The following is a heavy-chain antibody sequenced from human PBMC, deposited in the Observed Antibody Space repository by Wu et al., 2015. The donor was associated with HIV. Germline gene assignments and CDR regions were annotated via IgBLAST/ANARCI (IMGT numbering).Heavy chain of an antibody. CDR1: GGTFSSYA. Sequence: QVQLVQSGAEVKKPGSSVKVSCKASGGTFSSYAISWVRQAPGQGLEWMGGIIPIFGTANYAQKFQGRVTITTDESTSTAYMELSSLRSEDTAVYYCARTYYYDSSGLKRAFDIWGQGTMVTVSS. CDR2: IIPIFGTA. D-gene: IGHD3-22*01. J-gene: IGHJ3*02. V-gene: IGHV1-69*05. CDR3: ARTYYYDSSGLKRAFDI.